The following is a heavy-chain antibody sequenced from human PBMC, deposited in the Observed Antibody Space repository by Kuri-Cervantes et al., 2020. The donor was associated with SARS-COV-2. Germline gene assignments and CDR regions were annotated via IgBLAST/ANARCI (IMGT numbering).Heavy chain of an antibody. CDR2: IYHSGST. CDR1: GGSISSSSYY. CDR3: ARVKDWFGEPKFDY. V-gene: IGHV4-39*07. Sequence: ESLKISCTVSGGSISSSSYYWGWIRQPPGKGLEWIGSIYHSGSTYYNPSLKSRVTISVDTSKNQFSLKLSSVTAADTAVYYCARVKDWFGEPKFDYWGQGTLVTVSS. D-gene: IGHD3-10*01. J-gene: IGHJ4*02.